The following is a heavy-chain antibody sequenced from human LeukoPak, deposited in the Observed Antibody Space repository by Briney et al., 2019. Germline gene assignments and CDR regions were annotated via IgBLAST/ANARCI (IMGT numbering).Heavy chain of an antibody. CDR2: FFLKGST. CDR3: ARIFLFRTPYRYYGDYAHGSQHAFDI. Sequence: NPSETLSLTCTVSGYSITSAYYWGWIRQPPGKGLEWIGSFFLKGSTYYNPSLKSRVTLSVDTSKNQFSLKLSSVTAADTAVYCCARIFLFRTPYRYYGDYAHGSQHAFDIWGQGTMVTVSS. CDR1: GYSITSAYY. V-gene: IGHV4-38-2*02. D-gene: IGHD4-17*01. J-gene: IGHJ3*02.